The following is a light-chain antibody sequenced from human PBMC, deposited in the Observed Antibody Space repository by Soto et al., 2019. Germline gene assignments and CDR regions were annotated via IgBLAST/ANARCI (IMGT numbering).Light chain of an antibody. CDR1: SSNIGAGYD. CDR2: GNS. CDR3: QPYDSRLSGSNV. V-gene: IGLV1-40*01. J-gene: IGLJ1*01. Sequence: VLTQPPSVSGAPGQRVTISCTGSSSNIGAGYDVHWYQQLPGTAPKLLIYGNSNRPSGVPDRFSGSKSGTSASLAITGLQAEDEADYYCQPYDSRLSGSNVFGSGTKVTVL.